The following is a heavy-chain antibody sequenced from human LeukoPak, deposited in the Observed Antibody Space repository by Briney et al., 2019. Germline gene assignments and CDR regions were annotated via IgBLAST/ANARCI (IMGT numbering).Heavy chain of an antibody. V-gene: IGHV4-39*01. J-gene: IGHJ4*02. CDR1: GGSISSSSYY. CDR3: ARHLRSFKQTFDY. Sequence: SETLSLTCTVSGGSISSSSYYWGWIRQPPGQGLEWIGSIYYSGSTYYNPSLKSRITISVDTSKNQFSLKLSSVTAADTAVYDCARHLRSFKQTFDYWGQGTLVTVSS. CDR2: IYYSGST. D-gene: IGHD1-26*01.